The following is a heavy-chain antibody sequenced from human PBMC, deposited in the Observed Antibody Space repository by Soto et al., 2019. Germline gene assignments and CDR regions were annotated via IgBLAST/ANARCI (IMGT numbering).Heavy chain of an antibody. CDR2: ISSSSSTI. CDR3: PRGPSSIGAVAAIDY. D-gene: IGHD6-19*01. V-gene: IGHV3-48*02. CDR1: GFTFSSCS. Sequence: GGSLRLSCAASGFTFSSCSMNWVRQAPGKGLEWVSYISSSSSTIYYADSVKGRFTICRDNAKNSLYLQMNSLRDEDTAVYYCPRGPSSIGAVAAIDYCRQGTLVTVSS. J-gene: IGHJ4*02.